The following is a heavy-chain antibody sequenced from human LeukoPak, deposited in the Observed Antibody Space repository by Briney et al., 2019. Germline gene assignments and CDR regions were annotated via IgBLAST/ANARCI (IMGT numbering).Heavy chain of an antibody. J-gene: IGHJ6*02. CDR1: GYTFTSYD. CDR3: ARVDIVVVPAAMTYYYYGMDV. Sequence: ASVKVSCKASGYTFTSYDINWVRQATGQGLEWMGWRNPNSGNTGYAQKFQGRVTMTRNTSISTAYMELSSLRSEDTAVYYCARVDIVVVPAAMTYYYYGMDVWGQGTTVTVSS. D-gene: IGHD2-2*01. V-gene: IGHV1-8*01. CDR2: RNPNSGNT.